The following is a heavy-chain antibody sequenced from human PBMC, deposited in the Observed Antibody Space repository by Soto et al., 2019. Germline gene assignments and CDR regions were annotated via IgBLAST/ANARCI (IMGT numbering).Heavy chain of an antibody. J-gene: IGHJ5*02. D-gene: IGHD6-6*01. CDR3: ARDLGAARPTHWFDP. V-gene: IGHV3-23*01. CDR1: GFTFSSYA. Sequence: PGGSLRLSCAASGFTFSSYAMSWVRQAPGKGLEWVSAISGSGGSKYYADSVKGRFTISRDISKNTLFLQMNSLRAEDTALYYCARDLGAARPTHWFDPWGQGTLVTVSS. CDR2: ISGSGGSK.